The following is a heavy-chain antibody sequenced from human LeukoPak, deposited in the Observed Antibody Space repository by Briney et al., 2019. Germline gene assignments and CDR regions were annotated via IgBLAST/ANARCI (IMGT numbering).Heavy chain of an antibody. CDR1: GGSISSYY. Sequence: TSETLSLTCTVSGGSISSYYWSWIRQPAGKGLEWIGRIYSSGSTNYNPPLKSRVTMSVDTSKNQFSLKLSSVTAADTAVYYCARDVVVPATANYYHYYYYMDVWGKGTAVTVSS. D-gene: IGHD2-2*01. V-gene: IGHV4-4*07. CDR2: IYSSGST. CDR3: ARDVVVPATANYYHYYYYMDV. J-gene: IGHJ6*03.